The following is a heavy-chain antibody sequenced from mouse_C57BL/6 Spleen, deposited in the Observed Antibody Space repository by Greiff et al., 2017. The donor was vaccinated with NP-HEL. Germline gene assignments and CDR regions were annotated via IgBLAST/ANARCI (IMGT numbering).Heavy chain of an antibody. V-gene: IGHV1-18*01. D-gene: IGHD2-2*01. CDR1: GYTFTDYN. J-gene: IGHJ3*01. CDR2: INPNNGGT. CDR3: ARSYGYDGSWFAY. Sequence: EVKLVESGPELVKPGASVKIPCKASGYTFTDYNMDWVKQSHEKSLEWIGDINPNNGGTIYNQKFKGKATLTVDKSSSTAYMELRSLTSEDTAVYYCARSYGYDGSWFAYWGQGTLVTVSA.